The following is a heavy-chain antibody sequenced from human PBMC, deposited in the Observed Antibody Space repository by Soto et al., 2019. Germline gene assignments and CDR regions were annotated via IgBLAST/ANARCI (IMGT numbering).Heavy chain of an antibody. D-gene: IGHD3-10*01. CDR1: DDSLTTNKYA. Sequence: PSETLSHTCTVSDDSLTTNKYAWTWIRQNPEKGLEWIGYVYSSGNTRSSPSLQSRVSMSVDTSKSHFSLRLSSVTAADTAVYFCARASYFRPSGSYYFVSWGQGTLVTVSS. J-gene: IGHJ4*02. CDR3: ARASYFRPSGSYYFVS. CDR2: VYSSGNT. V-gene: IGHV4-31*03.